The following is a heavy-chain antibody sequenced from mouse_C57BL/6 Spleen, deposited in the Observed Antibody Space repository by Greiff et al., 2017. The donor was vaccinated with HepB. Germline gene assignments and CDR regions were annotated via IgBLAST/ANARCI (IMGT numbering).Heavy chain of an antibody. CDR2: IYPGDGDT. Sequence: QVQLQQSGPELVKPGASVKISCKASGYAFSSSWMNWVKQRPGKGLEWIGRIYPGDGDTYYNEKFKGKATLTADKSSSTAYMELRSLTSEDSAVYFCARRGAMDYWGQGTSVTVSS. CDR3: ARRGAMDY. J-gene: IGHJ4*01. V-gene: IGHV1-82*01. CDR1: GYAFSSSW.